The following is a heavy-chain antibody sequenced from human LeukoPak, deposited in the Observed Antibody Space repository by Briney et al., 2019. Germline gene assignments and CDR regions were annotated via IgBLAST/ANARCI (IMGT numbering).Heavy chain of an antibody. CDR1: GFTFSSYG. V-gene: IGHV3-23*01. CDR2: ISGSGGST. Sequence: PGGSLRLSCAASGFTFSSYGMSWVRQAPGKGLEWVSAISGSGGSTYYADSVKGRFTISRDNSKNTLYLQMNSLRAEDTAVYYCAKLSWGVPAAMYGYFDYWGQGTLVTVSS. D-gene: IGHD2-2*01. CDR3: AKLSWGVPAAMYGYFDY. J-gene: IGHJ4*02.